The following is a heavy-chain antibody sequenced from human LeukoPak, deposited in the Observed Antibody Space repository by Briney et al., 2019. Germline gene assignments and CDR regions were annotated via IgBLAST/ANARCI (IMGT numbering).Heavy chain of an antibody. V-gene: IGHV3-23*01. CDR2: ISGRGGST. J-gene: IGHJ2*01. D-gene: IGHD3-9*01. Sequence: GGSLRLSCAVSGYTFSSYAMSWVRQAPGKGLEWVSAISGRGGSTYYADSVKGRFTISRDNSKNTLYLQMNSLRAEDTAVYYCAKDSVNYDILTGYQNWYFDLWGRGTLVTVSS. CDR1: GYTFSSYA. CDR3: AKDSVNYDILTGYQNWYFDL.